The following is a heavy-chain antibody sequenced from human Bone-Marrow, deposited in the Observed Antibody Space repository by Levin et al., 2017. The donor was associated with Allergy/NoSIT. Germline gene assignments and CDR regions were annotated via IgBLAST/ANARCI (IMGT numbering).Heavy chain of an antibody. Sequence: GESLKISCKSSGYSFTDYWIGWVRQMPGKGLEWMGIISPDDSDTRYSPSIRGQVTVSADKSIRTAYLQWSSLKASDAAIYYCARTPIAATGTGNFDYWGQGTLVTVSS. CDR1: GYSFTDYW. CDR3: ARTPIAATGTGNFDY. J-gene: IGHJ4*02. CDR2: ISPDDSDT. V-gene: IGHV5-51*01. D-gene: IGHD6-13*01.